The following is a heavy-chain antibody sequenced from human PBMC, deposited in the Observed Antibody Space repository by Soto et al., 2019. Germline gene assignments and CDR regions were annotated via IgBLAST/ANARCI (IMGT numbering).Heavy chain of an antibody. D-gene: IGHD4-4*01. V-gene: IGHV3-23*01. CDR2: ISGSGGST. Sequence: GGSLRLSCAASGFTFSSYAMSWVRQAPGKGLEWVSAISGSGGSTYYADSVKGRFTISRDNSKNTLYLQMNSLRAEDTAVYYCAKVAPAGDTNYSKARGYFDYWGQGTLVTVSS. CDR1: GFTFSSYA. J-gene: IGHJ4*02. CDR3: AKVAPAGDTNYSKARGYFDY.